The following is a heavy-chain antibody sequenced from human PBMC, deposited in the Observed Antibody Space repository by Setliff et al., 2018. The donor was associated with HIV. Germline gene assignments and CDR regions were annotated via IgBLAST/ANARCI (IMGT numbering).Heavy chain of an antibody. CDR2: IVPILGIA. J-gene: IGHJ4*02. CDR3: AKPPRPSSWPQYYFDY. Sequence: ASVKVSCKASGGTFTNSAIGWVRQAPGQGLEWMGAIVPILGIANSAQKFQGRVTITTDESTNTAYMELSSLRAEDTAVYYCAKPPRPSSWPQYYFDYWGQGTLVTVSS. CDR1: GGTFTNSA. D-gene: IGHD6-13*01. V-gene: IGHV1-69*10.